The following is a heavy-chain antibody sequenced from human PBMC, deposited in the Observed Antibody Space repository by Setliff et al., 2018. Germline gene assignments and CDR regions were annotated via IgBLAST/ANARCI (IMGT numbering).Heavy chain of an antibody. CDR3: ARLPNYVWGSPVDY. V-gene: IGHV4-39*01. J-gene: IGHJ4*02. CDR2: IFYSGRT. CDR1: GASITNINYY. Sequence: SETLSLTCTVSGASITNINYYWGLIRQPPGKGLEWIGSIFYSGRTFYNPSLKSPVTISVYTSKNQFSLTLSSVTAADTAVYYCARLPNYVWGSPVDYWGQGTLVTVSS. D-gene: IGHD3-16*01.